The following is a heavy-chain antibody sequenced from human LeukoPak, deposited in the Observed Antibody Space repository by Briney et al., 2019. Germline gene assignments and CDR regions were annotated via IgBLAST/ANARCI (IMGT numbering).Heavy chain of an antibody. CDR3: ARGIVAVPAAMQNFDY. V-gene: IGHV4-34*01. D-gene: IGHD2-2*01. CDR1: GGSFSGYY. CDR2: IDHSGST. J-gene: IGHJ4*02. Sequence: SETLSLTCAVYGGSFSGYYWSWIRQPPGKGLEWIGEIDHSGSTNYNPSLKSRVTISVDTSKNQFSLKLSSVTAADTAVYYCARGIVAVPAAMQNFDYWGQGTLVTVSS.